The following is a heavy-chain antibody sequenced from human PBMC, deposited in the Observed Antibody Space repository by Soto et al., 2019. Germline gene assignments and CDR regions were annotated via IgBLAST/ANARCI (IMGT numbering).Heavy chain of an antibody. CDR2: ISSSSSYT. D-gene: IGHD6-13*01. CDR1: GFTFSDYY. Sequence: LRLSCAASGFTFSDYYMSWIRQAPGKGLEWVSYISSSSSYTNYADSVKGRFTISRDNAKNSLYLQMNSLRAEDTAVYYCARDHYSSSWYGPSDYYYGMDVWGQGTTVTVSS. J-gene: IGHJ6*02. CDR3: ARDHYSSSWYGPSDYYYGMDV. V-gene: IGHV3-11*06.